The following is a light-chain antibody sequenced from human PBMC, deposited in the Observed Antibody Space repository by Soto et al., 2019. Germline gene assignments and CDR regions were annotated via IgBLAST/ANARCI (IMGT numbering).Light chain of an antibody. Sequence: EIVLTQSPGTLSLSPGERATLSCRPSQIITSGYLAWYQQKPGQAPRLLLYGAFNRATGIPDRFSGSGSGADVPLTISRLEPEDFGVYYCQQYRASPPSWTFGQGTKVEIK. CDR3: QQYRASPPSWT. V-gene: IGKV3-20*01. CDR2: GAF. J-gene: IGKJ1*01. CDR1: QIITSGY.